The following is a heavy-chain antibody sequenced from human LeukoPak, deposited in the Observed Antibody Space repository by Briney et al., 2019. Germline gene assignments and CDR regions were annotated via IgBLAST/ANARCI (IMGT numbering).Heavy chain of an antibody. CDR3: AKDRSEGKYGDEFDY. CDR2: ILYDGGKK. V-gene: IGHV3-30*18. Sequence: LPGGSLRLSCAVSGFTFSSHGMHWGRQAPGKGLEWVAAILYDGGKKDYADSVKGRFTISRDNSKNTLYLQMNSLRVEDTAVYFCAKDRSEGKYGDEFDYWGQGTLVTVSS. D-gene: IGHD4-17*01. CDR1: GFTFSSHG. J-gene: IGHJ4*02.